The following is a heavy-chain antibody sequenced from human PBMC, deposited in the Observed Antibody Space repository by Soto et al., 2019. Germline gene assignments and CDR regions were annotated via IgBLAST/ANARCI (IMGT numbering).Heavy chain of an antibody. CDR3: AKTKQWLVKDYDFGMDV. J-gene: IGHJ6*02. CDR2: ISGSGVTT. D-gene: IGHD6-19*01. CDR1: GFTFSSYA. V-gene: IGHV3-23*01. Sequence: EVPLLESGGGLVQPGGSLRLYCAASGFTFSSYAMNWVRQAPGKGLEWVSGISGSGVTTYYADSVKGRFTIYRDNSKNTLYPQMNSVRADDTAVYYCAKTKQWLVKDYDFGMDVWGQGPTVTVSS.